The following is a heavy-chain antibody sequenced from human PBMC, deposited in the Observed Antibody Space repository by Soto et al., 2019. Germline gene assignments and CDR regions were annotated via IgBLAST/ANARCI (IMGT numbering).Heavy chain of an antibody. CDR3: AKGPDPGAFDI. Sequence: VQLLESGGGLVQPGGSLRLSCAASGFTFSSYAMSWVRQAPGKGLEWVSTFRGTGDSTYYADSVKGRFTVSRDNSNNTLYLQMNGLRAEDTAVYYCAKGPDPGAFDIWGQGTMVTVSS. D-gene: IGHD3-10*01. CDR1: GFTFSSYA. V-gene: IGHV3-23*01. CDR2: FRGTGDST. J-gene: IGHJ3*02.